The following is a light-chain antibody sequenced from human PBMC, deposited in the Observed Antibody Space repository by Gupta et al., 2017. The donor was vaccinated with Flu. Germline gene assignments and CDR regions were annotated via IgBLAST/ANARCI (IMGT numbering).Light chain of an antibody. J-gene: IGKJ2*01. CDR1: QSVSINY. V-gene: IGKV3-20*01. Sequence: ERATLSCRASQSVSINYLAWYQQKPGQAPRLLIHGASTRATGIPDRFSGSGSGTDFALTISRLEPEDFAVYYCQQYGTSPLTFGQGTKLEIK. CDR3: QQYGTSPLT. CDR2: GAS.